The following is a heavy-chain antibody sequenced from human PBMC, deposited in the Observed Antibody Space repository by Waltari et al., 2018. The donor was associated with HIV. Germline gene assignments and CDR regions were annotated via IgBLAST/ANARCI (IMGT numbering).Heavy chain of an antibody. CDR3: VKDSGYNSSGGAFDI. CDR1: GFTFSNYP. Sequence: EVQLVESGGGLVQPGGSLRLSCSASGFTFSNYPIHWVRQAPGKGLEYVLAITSHGKNTYYVDSVKGRFTISRDNSKNMLYLQMRSLRAEDTALYYCVKDSGYNSSGGAFDIWGQGTMVIVSS. D-gene: IGHD3-22*01. J-gene: IGHJ3*02. V-gene: IGHV3-64D*06. CDR2: ITSHGKNT.